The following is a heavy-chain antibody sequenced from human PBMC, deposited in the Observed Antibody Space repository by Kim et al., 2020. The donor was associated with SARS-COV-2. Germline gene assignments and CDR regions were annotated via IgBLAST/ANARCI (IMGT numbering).Heavy chain of an antibody. CDR1: GFTFSRYG. CDR2: IWYDGSNK. D-gene: IGHD2-2*01. V-gene: IGHV3-33*01. CDR3: ARGDIVVVPADAEYFQH. Sequence: GGSLRLSCAASGFTFSRYGMRWVRQAPGKGLEWVAVIWYDGSNKYYADSVKGRFTISRDNSKNTLYRQMNSPRAEDTAVYYCARGDIVVVPADAEYFQHWGQGTLVTVSS. J-gene: IGHJ1*01.